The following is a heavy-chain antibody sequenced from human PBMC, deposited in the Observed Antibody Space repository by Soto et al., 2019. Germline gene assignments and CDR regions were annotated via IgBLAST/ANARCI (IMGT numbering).Heavy chain of an antibody. J-gene: IGHJ4*02. CDR2: IIPILGIV. CDR3: ARDWDTCSGSSCLFDY. Sequence: QVQLVQSGAEVKKPGSSVKVSCKASGGTFSRYTISWVRQAPGQGLEWMGRIIPILGIVNYAQKFQGRVTITADKSTSTAYMELSSLRSEDTAVYYCARDWDTCSGSSCLFDYWGQGTLVTVSS. CDR1: GGTFSRYT. V-gene: IGHV1-69*08. D-gene: IGHD2-15*01.